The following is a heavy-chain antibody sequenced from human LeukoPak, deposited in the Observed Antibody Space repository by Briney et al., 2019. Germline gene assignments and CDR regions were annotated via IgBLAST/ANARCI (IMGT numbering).Heavy chain of an antibody. D-gene: IGHD2-2*02. V-gene: IGHV3-30*09. Sequence: PGRSLRLPCAASGFTFSSYDMHWVRQAPGKGLEWVAVISYDGSNKYYADSVKGRFAISRDNSKNTVYLQMNSLRVEDTAVYYCARANTPFADYWGQGTLVTVSS. CDR1: GFTFSSYD. CDR3: ARANTPFADY. J-gene: IGHJ4*02. CDR2: ISYDGSNK.